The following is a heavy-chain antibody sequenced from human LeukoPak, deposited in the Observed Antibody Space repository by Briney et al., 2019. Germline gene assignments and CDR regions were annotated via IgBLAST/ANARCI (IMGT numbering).Heavy chain of an antibody. CDR3: AHMEGYCSGGSCYKNWFDP. D-gene: IGHD2-15*01. CDR1: GFALSTSGVV. J-gene: IGHJ5*02. Sequence: SGLTLCSTTHSLTLTWTFSGFALSTSGVVLGWISQPPGKALEWPALIYRNDNKRNSPSLKSRLPSTNDTSKNQVVLTMSNMDPLDTATYYYAHMEGYCSGGSCYKNWFDPWGQGTLVTVSS. CDR2: IYRNDNK. V-gene: IGHV2-5*01.